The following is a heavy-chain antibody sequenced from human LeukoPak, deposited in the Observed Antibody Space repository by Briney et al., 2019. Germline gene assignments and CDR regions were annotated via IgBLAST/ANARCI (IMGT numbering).Heavy chain of an antibody. CDR1: GFLFCYYL. Sequence: GGSLRLSFAAPGFLFCYYLMAWGRPAPGKGVGWLATINQDGSDKNYVASEKGRFTISRDNAKKSLYLQMNSLRAEDTAVYYCARINFGPIYDILTGYYIKDDYWGQGTLVTVSS. D-gene: IGHD3-9*01. J-gene: IGHJ4*02. V-gene: IGHV3-7*01. CDR3: ARINFGPIYDILTGYYIKDDY. CDR2: INQDGSDK.